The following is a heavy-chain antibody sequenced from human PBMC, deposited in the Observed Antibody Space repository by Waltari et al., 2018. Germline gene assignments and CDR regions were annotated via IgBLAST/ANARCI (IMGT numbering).Heavy chain of an antibody. D-gene: IGHD3-22*01. J-gene: IGHJ4*02. Sequence: EVQLVESGGGLVQPGGSLRLSCAASGFTFSSYWMSCVSQAPGKGLEWVANIKQDGSEKYYVDSVKGRFTISRDNAKNSLYLQMNSLRAEDTAVYYCAREGRELVVMIYWGQGTLVTVSS. CDR3: AREGRELVVMIY. CDR1: GFTFSSYW. V-gene: IGHV3-7*01. CDR2: IKQDGSEK.